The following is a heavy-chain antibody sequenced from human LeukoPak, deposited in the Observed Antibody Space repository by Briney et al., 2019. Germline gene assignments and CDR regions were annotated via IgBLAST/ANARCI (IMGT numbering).Heavy chain of an antibody. D-gene: IGHD2-15*01. J-gene: IGHJ6*02. CDR1: GFTFSSYW. CDR2: IKQDGSEK. Sequence: PGGSLRLSCAASGFTFSSYWMSWVRQAPGKGLEWVANIKQDGSEKYYVDSVKGRFTISRDSAKNSLYLQMNSLRAEDTAVYYCARWCSGGSCSYYYYGMDVWGQGTTVTVSS. V-gene: IGHV3-7*01. CDR3: ARWCSGGSCSYYYYGMDV.